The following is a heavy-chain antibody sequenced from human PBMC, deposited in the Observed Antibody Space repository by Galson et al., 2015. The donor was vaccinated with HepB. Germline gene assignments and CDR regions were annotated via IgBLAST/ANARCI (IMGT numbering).Heavy chain of an antibody. CDR1: GFTFSSYA. CDR2: ISYDGSNK. J-gene: IGHJ6*02. Sequence: SLRLSCAASGFTFSSYAMHWVRQAPGKGLEWVAVISYDGSNKYYADSVKGRFTISRDNSKNTLYLQMNSLRAEDTAVYYCARETYYYGSGSYYVTRYYGMDVWGQGTTVTVS. CDR3: ARETYYYGSGSYYVTRYYGMDV. D-gene: IGHD3-10*01. V-gene: IGHV3-30*04.